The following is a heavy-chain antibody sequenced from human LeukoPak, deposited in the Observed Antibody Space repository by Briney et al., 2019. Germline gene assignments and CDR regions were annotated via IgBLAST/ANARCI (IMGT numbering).Heavy chain of an antibody. CDR3: VRDLGGRSGH. D-gene: IGHD1-26*01. Sequence: GGSLRLSCAASGFTFSSNWMHWVRQAPGKGLVWVSRINEDGSTTNYADSAKGRSTIFRDNAKNTLYLQMNSLRTEDTAVYYCVRDLGGRSGHWGQGTLVTVSS. CDR1: GFTFSSNW. V-gene: IGHV3-74*01. J-gene: IGHJ4*02. CDR2: INEDGSTT.